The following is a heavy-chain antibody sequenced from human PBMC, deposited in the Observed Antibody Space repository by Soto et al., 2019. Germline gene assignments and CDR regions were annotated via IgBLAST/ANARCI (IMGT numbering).Heavy chain of an antibody. CDR3: ARAPFTIFGVVDYYGMDV. D-gene: IGHD3-3*01. CDR2: INAGNGNT. J-gene: IGHJ6*02. V-gene: IGHV1-3*01. Sequence: SVKVACRASVYTVTGYAMHLVRQAPGQSLEWMGWINAGNGNTKYSQKFQGRVTITRDTSASTAYMELSSLRSEDTAVYYCARAPFTIFGVVDYYGMDVWGQGTTVTVYS. CDR1: VYTVTGYA.